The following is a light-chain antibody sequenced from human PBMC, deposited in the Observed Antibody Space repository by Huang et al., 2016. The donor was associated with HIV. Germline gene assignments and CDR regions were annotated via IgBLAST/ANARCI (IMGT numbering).Light chain of an antibody. CDR1: QGISNY. J-gene: IGKJ3*01. CDR3: QKYNSAPRIT. CDR2: APS. Sequence: DIQMTQSPSSLSASVGDRVTITCRASQGISNYLAWYQQKPGKVPKLLIYAPSTLQSGVPSRFSGSGSGTDFTLTISSLQPEDVATYYCQKYNSAPRITFGPGTKVDIK. V-gene: IGKV1-27*01.